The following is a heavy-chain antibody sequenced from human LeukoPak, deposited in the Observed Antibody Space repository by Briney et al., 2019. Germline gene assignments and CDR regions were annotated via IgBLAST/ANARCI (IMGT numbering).Heavy chain of an antibody. V-gene: IGHV3-30*19. CDR2: ISFEGSKI. J-gene: IGHJ4*02. CDR3: AKGPIAAPDNYYFDY. D-gene: IGHD6-6*01. Sequence: GGSLRLSCAASGFPFSDHNIHWVRRAPGKGLEWVAFISFEGSKIDYADSVKGRFTISRDNSKNTLYLQMNSLRAEDTAVYYCAKGPIAAPDNYYFDYWGQGTLVTVSS. CDR1: GFPFSDHN.